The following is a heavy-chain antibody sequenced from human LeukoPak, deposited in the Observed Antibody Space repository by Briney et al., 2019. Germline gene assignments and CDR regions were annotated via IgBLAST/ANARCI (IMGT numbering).Heavy chain of an antibody. J-gene: IGHJ6*03. CDR2: INNVASHI. V-gene: IGHV3-21*01. D-gene: IGHD3-3*01. Sequence: GGSLRLSCAASGFTFSNSAMNWVRQAPGKGLEWVSSINNVASHIYYADSVRGRFTISRDNAKNSVSLQMSSLRAEDTAVYYCARDGETIFGVVIIYYYYMDVWGKGTTVTVSS. CDR1: GFTFSNSA. CDR3: ARDGETIFGVVIIYYYYMDV.